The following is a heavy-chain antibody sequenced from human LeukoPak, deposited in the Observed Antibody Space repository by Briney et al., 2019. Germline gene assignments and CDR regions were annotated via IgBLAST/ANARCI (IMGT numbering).Heavy chain of an antibody. D-gene: IGHD2-2*01. CDR3: AREYCSSTSCYPFDY. V-gene: IGHV1-8*01. CDR2: MNPNSGNT. Sequence: GASVKVSCKASGYTFTSYDINWVRQATGQGLEWMGWMNPNSGNTGYAQKFQGRVTMTTDTSTSTAYMELRSLRSDDTAVYYCAREYCSSTSCYPFDYWGQGTLVTVSS. J-gene: IGHJ4*02. CDR1: GYTFTSYD.